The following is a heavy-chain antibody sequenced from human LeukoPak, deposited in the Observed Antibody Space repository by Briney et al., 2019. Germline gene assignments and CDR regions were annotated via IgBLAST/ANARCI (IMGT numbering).Heavy chain of an antibody. J-gene: IGHJ4*02. CDR1: GFTFSSYG. CDR3: AKRNFREAAAGLFDY. Sequence: GGSLRLSCSASGFTFSSYGMHWVRQAPGKGLEWVSAISGSGGSTYYADSVKGRFTISRDNSKNTLYLQMNSLRAEDTAVYYCAKRNFREAAAGLFDYWGQGTLVTVSS. V-gene: IGHV3-23*01. CDR2: ISGSGGST. D-gene: IGHD6-13*01.